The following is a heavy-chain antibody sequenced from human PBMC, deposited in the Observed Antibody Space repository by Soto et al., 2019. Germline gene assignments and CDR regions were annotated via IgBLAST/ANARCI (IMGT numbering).Heavy chain of an antibody. D-gene: IGHD6-19*01. CDR1: GYTFTSYG. J-gene: IGHJ5*02. CDR3: ARDSTGIAVAGTWNWFDP. Sequence: GASVKVSCKASGYTFTSYGISWVRQAPGQGLEWMGWISAYNGNTNYAQNFQGRVTMTTDTSTSTAYMELRSLRSDDTAVYYCARDSTGIAVAGTWNWFDPWGQGTLVTVSS. V-gene: IGHV1-18*01. CDR2: ISAYNGNT.